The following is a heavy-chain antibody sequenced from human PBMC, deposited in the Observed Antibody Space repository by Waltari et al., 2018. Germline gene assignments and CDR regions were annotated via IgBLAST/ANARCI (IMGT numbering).Heavy chain of an antibody. Sequence: EVQLVESGGGLVQPGGSLRLSCAASGFTFSSFWMSWARQPPGRGLEWVANIKQDGSEKYYVDSVKGRFTISRDNAKNSLYLQMNSLRAEDTAVYYCARDSPNDYGDYEDYFDYWGQGTLVTVSS. CDR3: ARDSPNDYGDYEDYFDY. J-gene: IGHJ4*02. V-gene: IGHV3-7*01. CDR2: IKQDGSEK. CDR1: GFTFSSFW. D-gene: IGHD4-17*01.